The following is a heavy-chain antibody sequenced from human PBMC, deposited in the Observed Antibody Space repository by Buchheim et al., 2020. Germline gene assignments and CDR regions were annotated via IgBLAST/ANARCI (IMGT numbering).Heavy chain of an antibody. J-gene: IGHJ6*02. V-gene: IGHV3-33*01. CDR3: ARDSRPSRFLEWLLPWGRGMDV. D-gene: IGHD3-3*01. CDR2: IWYDGSNK. CDR1: GFTFSSYG. Sequence: QVQLVESGGGVVQPGRSLRLSCAASGFTFSSYGMHWVRQAPGKGLEWVAVIWYDGSNKYYADSVKGRFTISRDNSKNTLYLQMNSLRAEDTAVYYCARDSRPSRFLEWLLPWGRGMDVWGQGTT.